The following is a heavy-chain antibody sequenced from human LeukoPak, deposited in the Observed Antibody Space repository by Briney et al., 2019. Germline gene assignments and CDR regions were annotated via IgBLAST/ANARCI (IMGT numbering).Heavy chain of an antibody. J-gene: IGHJ4*02. CDR3: ATRLPEYQLLPISDY. Sequence: PGGSLRLSCAASGFTFSSYAMSWVRQAPGKGLEWVSAISGSGGSTYYADSVKGRFTISRDNSKNTLYLQMNSLRAEDTAVYYCATRLPEYQLLPISDYWGQGTLVTVSS. CDR1: GFTFSSYA. D-gene: IGHD2-2*01. CDR2: ISGSGGST. V-gene: IGHV3-23*01.